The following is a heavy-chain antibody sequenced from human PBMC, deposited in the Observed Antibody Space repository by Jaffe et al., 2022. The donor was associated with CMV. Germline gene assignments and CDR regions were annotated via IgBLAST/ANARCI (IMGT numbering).Heavy chain of an antibody. CDR3: ARARGGDCSGGSCYPFPGWFDP. CDR1: GGSISSGGYY. Sequence: QVQLQESGPGLVKPSQTLSLTCTVSGGSISSGGYYWSWIRQHPGKGLEWIGYIYYSGSTYYNPSLKSRVTISVDTSKNQFSLKLSSVTAADTAVYYCARARGGDCSGGSCYPFPGWFDPWGQGTLVTVSS. D-gene: IGHD2-15*01. V-gene: IGHV4-31*03. J-gene: IGHJ5*02. CDR2: IYYSGST.